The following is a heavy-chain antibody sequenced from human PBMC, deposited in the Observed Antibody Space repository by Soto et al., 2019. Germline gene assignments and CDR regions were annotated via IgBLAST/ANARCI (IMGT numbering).Heavy chain of an antibody. V-gene: IGHV3-66*01. CDR3: ARDTLGGAYDFWH. J-gene: IGHJ4*02. CDR1: GFSVSNLY. D-gene: IGHD3-3*01. Sequence: EVQLVESGGGLVQPGGSLRLSCAASGFSVSNLYMTWVRQAPGKGLELVSVISSGGSTYYADSVKGRFTSSRDSSKNTLYLEMSRLRAGDTAVYYCARDTLGGAYDFWHGGQGALVTVSS. CDR2: ISSGGST.